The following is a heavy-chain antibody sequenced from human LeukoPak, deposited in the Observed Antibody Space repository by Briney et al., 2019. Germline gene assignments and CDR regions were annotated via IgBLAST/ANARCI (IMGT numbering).Heavy chain of an antibody. J-gene: IGHJ4*02. CDR1: GGSISSGGYY. Sequence: SETLSLTCTVSGGSISSGGYYWSWIRQHPGKGLEWIGYIYYSGSTYYNPSLKSRVTISVDTSKNQFSLKLSSVTAADTAVYYCARAHYGSGNYFDYWGQGTLVTVSS. CDR3: ARAHYGSGNYFDY. CDR2: IYYSGST. D-gene: IGHD3-10*01. V-gene: IGHV4-31*03.